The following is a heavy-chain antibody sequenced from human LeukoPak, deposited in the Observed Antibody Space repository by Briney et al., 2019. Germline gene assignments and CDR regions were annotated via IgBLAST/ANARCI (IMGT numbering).Heavy chain of an antibody. D-gene: IGHD3-22*01. CDR2: IFSGGST. Sequence: GGSLRLSCAASGFTVSNNHIIWVRQAPGKGLEWVSVIFSGGSTYFAASVKGRFTISRDSSKNTIYLQMNSLRAEDTAVSYCARANYYDSRGYYVGDWGQGTLVTVSS. CDR1: GFTVSNNH. J-gene: IGHJ4*02. V-gene: IGHV3-66*01. CDR3: ARANYYDSRGYYVGD.